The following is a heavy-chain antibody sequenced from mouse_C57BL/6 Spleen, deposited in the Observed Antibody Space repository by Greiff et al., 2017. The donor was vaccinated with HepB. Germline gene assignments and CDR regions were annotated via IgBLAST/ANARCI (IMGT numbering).Heavy chain of an antibody. V-gene: IGHV5-17*01. Sequence: EVQLQQSGGGLVKPGGSLKLSCAASGFTFSDYGMHWVRQAPEKGLEWVAYISSGSSTIYYADTVKGRFTISRDNAKNTLFLQMTSLRSEDTAMYYCARSIVKSYWYFDVWGTGTTVTVSS. CDR2: ISSGSSTI. CDR3: ARSIVKSYWYFDV. CDR1: GFTFSDYG. J-gene: IGHJ1*03. D-gene: IGHD2-5*01.